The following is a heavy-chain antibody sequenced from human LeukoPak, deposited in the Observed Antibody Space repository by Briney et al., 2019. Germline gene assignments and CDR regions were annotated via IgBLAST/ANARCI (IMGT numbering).Heavy chain of an antibody. D-gene: IGHD3-22*01. Sequence: PGRSLRLSCAASGFTFSSYGMHWVRQAPGKGLEWVAVISYDGSNKYYADSVKGRFTISRDNSKNTLYLQMNSLGAEDTAVYYCAKDGGYYDSSGYYGYWGQGTLVTVSS. CDR1: GFTFSSYG. CDR2: ISYDGSNK. J-gene: IGHJ4*02. CDR3: AKDGGYYDSSGYYGY. V-gene: IGHV3-30*18.